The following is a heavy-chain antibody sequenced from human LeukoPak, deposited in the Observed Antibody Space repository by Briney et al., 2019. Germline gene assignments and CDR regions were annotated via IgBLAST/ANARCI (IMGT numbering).Heavy chain of an antibody. J-gene: IGHJ4*02. D-gene: IGHD2-2*01. CDR1: GGSISSYY. Sequence: SETLSLTCTVSGGSISSYYWSWIRQPPGKGLEWIGYIYYSGSTNYNPSLKGRVTISVDTSKNQFSLKLSSVTAADTAVYYCARGVVVVPAAMGAYFDYWGQGTLVTVSS. CDR2: IYYSGST. CDR3: ARGVVVVPAAMGAYFDY. V-gene: IGHV4-59*01.